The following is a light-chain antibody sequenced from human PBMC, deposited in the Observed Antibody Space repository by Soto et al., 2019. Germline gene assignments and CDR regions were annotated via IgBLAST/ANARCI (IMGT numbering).Light chain of an antibody. V-gene: IGLV1-44*01. CDR3: AAWDDSLNALV. J-gene: IGLJ1*01. CDR2: SNN. CDR1: SSNIGSNT. Sequence: QSVLTHPPSASGTPGQRVTISCSGSSSNIGSNTASWYQQVPGPAPKLLIYSNNQRPSRVPDRFSGSKPGTSAPLATRRPQSEDEADYYCAAWDDSLNALVFGTGTKVTVL.